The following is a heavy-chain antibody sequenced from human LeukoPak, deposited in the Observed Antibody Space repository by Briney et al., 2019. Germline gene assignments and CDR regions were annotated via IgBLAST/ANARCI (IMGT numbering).Heavy chain of an antibody. CDR3: AKTNRGYYDSSGLVDY. CDR1: GFTFSSYA. J-gene: IGHJ4*02. Sequence: GGSLRLSCAASGFTFSSYAMSWVRQAPGKGLEWVSGISDSGDSTYYADSVKGRFTISRDNSKNTLYLQMNSLRAEDTAVYYCAKTNRGYYDSSGLVDYWGQGTLVTVSS. V-gene: IGHV3-23*01. D-gene: IGHD3-22*01. CDR2: ISDSGDST.